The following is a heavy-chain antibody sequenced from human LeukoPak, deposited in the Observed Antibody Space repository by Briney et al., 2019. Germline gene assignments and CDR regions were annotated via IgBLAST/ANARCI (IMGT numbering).Heavy chain of an antibody. J-gene: IGHJ4*02. CDR1: GFTFSSYG. CDR3: ARELPAPVYTFDY. Sequence: GGSLRLSCAASGFTFSSYGMHWVRQAPGKGLEWVAVISYDGSNKYYADSVKGRFTISRDNSKNTLYLQMNSLRAEDTAVYYCARELPAPVYTFDYWGQGTLVTVSS. D-gene: IGHD2-2*02. V-gene: IGHV3-30*19. CDR2: ISYDGSNK.